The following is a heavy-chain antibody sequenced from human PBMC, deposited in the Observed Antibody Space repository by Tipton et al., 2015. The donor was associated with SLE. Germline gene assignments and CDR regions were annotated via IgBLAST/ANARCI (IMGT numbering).Heavy chain of an antibody. D-gene: IGHD3-3*01. CDR3: AKGGDYDFWSGPNDAFDI. V-gene: IGHV3-23*01. CDR1: GFTFSSYA. CDR2: ISGSGGST. Sequence: SLRLSCAASGFTFSSYAMSWVRQAPGKGLEWVSAISGSGGSTYYADSVKGRFTISRDNSKNTLYLQMNSLRAEDAAVYYCAKGGDYDFWSGPNDAFDIWGQGTMVTGSS. J-gene: IGHJ3*02.